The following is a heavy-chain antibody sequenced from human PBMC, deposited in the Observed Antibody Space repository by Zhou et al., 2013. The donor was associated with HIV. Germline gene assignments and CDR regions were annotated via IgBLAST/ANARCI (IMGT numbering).Heavy chain of an antibody. CDR1: GGTFNNYA. CDR3: ARALSTRWNAGGYYYMDV. CDR2: IIPIFATA. Sequence: QVQLVQSGSEEVKKPGSSVKVSCRASGGTFNNYAITWVRQAPGQGLEWMGVIIPIFATANYAQKFQGRITITADESTSTAYMELRSLISDDTAVYYCARALSTRWNAGGYYYMDVWGRGTTVTVSS. V-gene: IGHV1-69*12. D-gene: IGHD1-1*01. J-gene: IGHJ6*03.